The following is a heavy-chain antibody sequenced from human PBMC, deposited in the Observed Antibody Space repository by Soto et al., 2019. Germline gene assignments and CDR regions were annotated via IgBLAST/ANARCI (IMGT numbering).Heavy chain of an antibody. CDR2: ISWNSGSI. J-gene: IGHJ4*02. CDR1: GFTFDDDA. CDR3: SKDTTAAALDF. Sequence: EVQLVESGGGLVQPGRSLRLSCAASGFTFDDDAMHWVRQAPGKGLEWVAGISWNSGSIAYADSVKGRFTISIDKAKNTLYLQMNRLRAEDKAWYYFSKDTTAAALDFWGQGTLVTVSS. V-gene: IGHV3-9*01. D-gene: IGHD6-13*01.